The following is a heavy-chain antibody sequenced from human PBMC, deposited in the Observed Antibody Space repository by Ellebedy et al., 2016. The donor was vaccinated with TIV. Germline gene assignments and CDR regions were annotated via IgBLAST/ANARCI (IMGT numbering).Heavy chain of an antibody. Sequence: MPSETLSLTCTVSGGSISSYYWSWIRQPPGKGLEWIGEINHSGSTNYNPSLKSRVTISVDTSKNQFSLKLSSVTAADTAVYYCARGGSYHLSFDYWGQGTLVTVSS. CDR3: ARGGSYHLSFDY. CDR1: GGSISSYY. V-gene: IGHV4-34*01. CDR2: INHSGST. J-gene: IGHJ4*02. D-gene: IGHD1-26*01.